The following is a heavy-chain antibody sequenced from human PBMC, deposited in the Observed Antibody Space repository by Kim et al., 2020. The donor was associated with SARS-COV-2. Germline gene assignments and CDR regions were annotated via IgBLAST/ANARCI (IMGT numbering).Heavy chain of an antibody. CDR3: ARGAALRGMAV. CDR1: GDSVSSNSVT. D-gene: IGHD4-17*01. CDR2: TYYRSKWYN. V-gene: IGHV6-1*01. Sequence: SQTLSLTCAISGDSVSSNSVTWNWIRQSPSRGLEWLGRTYYRSKWYNDYAVSVKSRINLNPDTSKNQFSLQLNSVTPEDTAVYYCARGAALRGMAVWGQGTTVTVS. J-gene: IGHJ6*02.